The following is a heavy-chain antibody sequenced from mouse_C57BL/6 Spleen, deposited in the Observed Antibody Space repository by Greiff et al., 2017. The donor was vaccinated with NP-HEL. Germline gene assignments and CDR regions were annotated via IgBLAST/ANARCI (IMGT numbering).Heavy chain of an antibody. Sequence: EVQLVESGGGLVKPGGSLKLSCAASGFTFSSYTMSWVRQTPEKRLEWVATISGGGGNTYYPDSVKGRFTISRDNAKNTLYLQMSSLRSEDTALYYCARQTSYAMDYWGQGTSVTVSS. J-gene: IGHJ4*01. CDR1: GFTFSSYT. CDR3: ARQTSYAMDY. CDR2: ISGGGGNT. V-gene: IGHV5-9*01.